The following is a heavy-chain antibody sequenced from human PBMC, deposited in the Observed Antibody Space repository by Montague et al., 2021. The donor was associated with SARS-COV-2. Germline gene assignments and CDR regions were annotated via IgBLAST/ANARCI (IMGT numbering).Heavy chain of an antibody. D-gene: IGHD3-3*01. CDR1: GGSISSYY. CDR3: ARAQMNRITIFGVVAEFDP. CDR2: IYYSGST. J-gene: IGHJ5*02. Sequence: SETRSLTCTVSGGSISSYYWSWIRQPPGKGLEWIGYIYYSGSTNYNPSLKSRVTISVDTSKNQFSLKLSSVTAAGTAVYYCARAQMNRITIFGVVAEFDPWGQGTLVTVSS. V-gene: IGHV4-59*01.